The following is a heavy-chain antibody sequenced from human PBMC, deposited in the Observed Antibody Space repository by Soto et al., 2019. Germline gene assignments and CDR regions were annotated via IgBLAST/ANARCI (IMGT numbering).Heavy chain of an antibody. V-gene: IGHV6-1*01. D-gene: IGHD3-22*01. Sequence: SQTLSLTCAISGDSVSSNSAAWNWIRQSPSRGLEWLGRTYYRSKWYNDYAVSVKSRITINPDTSKNQFSLQLNSVTPEDTAAYYCARDEFPPHDSSGYYPYYFDYWGQGTLVTVSS. CDR2: TYYRSKWYN. CDR3: ARDEFPPHDSSGYYPYYFDY. CDR1: GDSVSSNSAA. J-gene: IGHJ4*02.